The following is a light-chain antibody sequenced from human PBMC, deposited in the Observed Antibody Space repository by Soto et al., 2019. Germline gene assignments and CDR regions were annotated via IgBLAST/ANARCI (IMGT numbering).Light chain of an antibody. J-gene: IGKJ1*01. CDR2: AAS. CDR3: QQSYSTPMDT. Sequence: DIQMTQSPSSLSASVGDRVTITCRASQSISSYLNWYQQKPGKAPKLLIYAASSLQSGVPSRFSGSGSGKDFTLKVRNLQHQKFAHYSWQQSYSTPMDTFREGTKV. V-gene: IGKV1-39*01. CDR1: QSISSY.